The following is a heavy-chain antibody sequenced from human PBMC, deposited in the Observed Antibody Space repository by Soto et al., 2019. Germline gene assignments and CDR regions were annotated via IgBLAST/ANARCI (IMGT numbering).Heavy chain of an antibody. J-gene: IGHJ6*02. CDR2: FDPEDGET. CDR3: ATDLEEDWNYSNALLGGMDV. D-gene: IGHD1-7*01. CDR1: GYTLTELS. V-gene: IGHV1-24*01. Sequence: QVQLVQSGAEVKKPGASVKVSCKVSGYTLTELSMHWVRQAPGKGLEWMGGFDPEDGETIYAQKFQGRVTMTEDTSTDTAYMELSSLRSEDTAVYYCATDLEEDWNYSNALLGGMDVWGQGTTVTVSS.